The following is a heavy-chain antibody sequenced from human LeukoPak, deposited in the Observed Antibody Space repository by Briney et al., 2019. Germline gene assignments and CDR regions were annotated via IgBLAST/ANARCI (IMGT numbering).Heavy chain of an antibody. J-gene: IGHJ4*02. V-gene: IGHV4-59*08. CDR3: ARLYKQDYFDY. CDR2: FSHSGST. D-gene: IGHD3-10*01. Sequence: SETLSLTCTVSSASISSSYWTWIRQPPGKGLEWIGHFSHSGSTNYNPSLKSRVTISVDTSKNQFSLKLSSVTAADTAVYYCARLYKQDYFDYWGQGTLVTVSS. CDR1: SASISSSY.